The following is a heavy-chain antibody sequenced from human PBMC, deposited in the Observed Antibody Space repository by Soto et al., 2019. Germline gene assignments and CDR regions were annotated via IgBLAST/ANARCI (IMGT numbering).Heavy chain of an antibody. CDR1: GDSIKSGDSY. V-gene: IGHV4-30-4*08. Sequence: PSETLSLTCTVSGDSIKSGDSYWTWIRQFPGKVVEWIGQLYYTATPFYNPSLESRITISAHNSKNQFSLSLRSVTAADSDFYYCVGGRDDNKNGFWGQGILVTVSS. D-gene: IGHD3-16*01. J-gene: IGHJ4*02. CDR3: VGGRDDNKNGF. CDR2: LYYTATP.